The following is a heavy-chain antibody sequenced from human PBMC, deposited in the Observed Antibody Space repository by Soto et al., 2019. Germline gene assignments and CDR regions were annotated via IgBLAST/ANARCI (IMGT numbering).Heavy chain of an antibody. CDR2: IYYSGST. CDR3: ARESSSSRIDY. J-gene: IGHJ4*02. CDR1: GGSISSGGYY. V-gene: IGHV4-31*03. Sequence: QVQLQESGPGRVKPSQTLSLTCTVSGGSISSGGYYWIWIRQHPGKGLEWSGYIYYSGSTYYNPSLTGRVTISVDTSKNQCSLKLSSVTAAETAVYYCARESSSSRIDYWGQGTLVTVSS. D-gene: IGHD6-6*01.